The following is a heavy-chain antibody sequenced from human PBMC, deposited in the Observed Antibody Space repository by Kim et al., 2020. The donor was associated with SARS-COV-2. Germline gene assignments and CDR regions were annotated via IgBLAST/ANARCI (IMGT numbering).Heavy chain of an antibody. Sequence: KYYADSVKGRFTISRDNAKNSLYLQMNSLRAEDTAVYYCARVGEQLVGDYWGQGTLVTVSS. J-gene: IGHJ4*02. V-gene: IGHV3-21*01. CDR2: K. CDR3: ARVGEQLVGDY. D-gene: IGHD6-13*01.